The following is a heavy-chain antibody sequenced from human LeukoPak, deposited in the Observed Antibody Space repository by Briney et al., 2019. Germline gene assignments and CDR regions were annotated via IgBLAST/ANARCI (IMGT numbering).Heavy chain of an antibody. D-gene: IGHD2-2*01. CDR1: GFSLSNYA. CDR2: VSYDESNK. CDR3: ARDADIVVVPAAVGIDP. J-gene: IGHJ5*02. V-gene: IGHV3-30-3*01. Sequence: GRSLRLSCAASGFSLSNYAMHWVRQAPGKGLEWVAVVSYDESNKYYADSVRGRFTISRDTSKNTLYLQMNSLRAEDTAVYYCARDADIVVVPAAVGIDPWGQGTLVIVSS.